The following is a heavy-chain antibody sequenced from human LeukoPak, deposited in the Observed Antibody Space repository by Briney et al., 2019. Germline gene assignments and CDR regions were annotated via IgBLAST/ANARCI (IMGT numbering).Heavy chain of an antibody. CDR1: GFSVSSYY. J-gene: IGHJ6*03. V-gene: IGHV3-23*01. CDR2: ISASGHYT. CDR3: AKDGSWGDYYFYVYIDV. D-gene: IGHD3-16*01. Sequence: GGSLRLSCAASGFSVSSYYMDRVRQAPGKGLEWISGISASGHYTYTADSLKGRFTISRDNSKNTLYLQMNSLRAEDTALYYCAKDGSWGDYYFYVYIDVWGKGTTVTVSS.